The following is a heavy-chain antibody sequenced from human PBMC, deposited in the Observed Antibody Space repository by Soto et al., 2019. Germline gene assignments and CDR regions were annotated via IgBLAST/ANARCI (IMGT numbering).Heavy chain of an antibody. Sequence: VASLKVSCKASGYPFTSYYIHWVRQAPGQGLEWMGIINPSGGSTSYAQKFQGRVTMTRDTSTSTVYMELSSLRSEDTAVYYCARELPTFYGSGPFDYWGQGTLVTVSS. CDR2: INPSGGST. CDR3: ARELPTFYGSGPFDY. J-gene: IGHJ4*02. CDR1: GYPFTSYY. D-gene: IGHD3-10*01. V-gene: IGHV1-46*03.